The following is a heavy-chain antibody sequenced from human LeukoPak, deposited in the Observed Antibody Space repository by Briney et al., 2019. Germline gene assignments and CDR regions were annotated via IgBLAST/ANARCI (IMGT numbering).Heavy chain of an antibody. Sequence: PGGSLRLSCAASGFTFSSYSMNWVRQAPGKELEWVSSISSSSSYIYYADSVKGRFTISRDNAKNSLYLQMNSLRAEDTAVYYCARMDGDTAMVTVDYWGQGTLVTVSS. D-gene: IGHD5-18*01. CDR3: ARMDGDTAMVTVDY. CDR1: GFTFSSYS. CDR2: ISSSSSYI. V-gene: IGHV3-21*01. J-gene: IGHJ4*02.